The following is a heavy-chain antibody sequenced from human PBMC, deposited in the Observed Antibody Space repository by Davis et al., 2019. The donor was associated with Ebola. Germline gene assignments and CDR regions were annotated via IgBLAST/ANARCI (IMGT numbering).Heavy chain of an antibody. V-gene: IGHV3-23*01. D-gene: IGHD6-13*01. CDR1: ESTFRSYA. J-gene: IGHJ4*02. CDR3: ATSIPVRRSSWYGRDYYFDS. Sequence: PGGSLRLSCAASESTFRSYAMSWVRQAPGKGLEWVSSISGNGGSTYYADSVKGRFTISRDNSQNTLDLQMKTLRAEDTAVYYCATSIPVRRSSWYGRDYYFDSWGQGTLVTVSS. CDR2: ISGNGGST.